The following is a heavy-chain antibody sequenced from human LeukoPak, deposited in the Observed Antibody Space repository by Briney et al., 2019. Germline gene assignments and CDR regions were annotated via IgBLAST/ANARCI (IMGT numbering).Heavy chain of an antibody. V-gene: IGHV3-9*01. CDR3: AKDRSLRGSGFDP. D-gene: IGHD3-16*02. CDR1: GFTFDDYA. Sequence: GGSLRLSCAASGFTFDDYAMHWGRQAPGKGLEWVSGISWNSGSIGYADSVKGRFTISRDNAKNSLYLQMNSLRAEDTALYYCAKDRSLRGSGFDPWGQGTLVTVSS. CDR2: ISWNSGSI. J-gene: IGHJ5*02.